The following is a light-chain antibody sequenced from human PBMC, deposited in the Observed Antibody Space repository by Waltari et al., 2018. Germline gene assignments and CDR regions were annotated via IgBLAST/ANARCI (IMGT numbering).Light chain of an antibody. V-gene: IGLV1-47*01. J-gene: IGLJ3*02. CDR2: KTN. CDR3: AAWDDSLYVAL. CDR1: STNIGTNY. Sequence: QSVLTQPPSASGTPGQSVTISCSGGSTNIGTNYVYWYQQLPGGAPKLLISKTNQRPPGVPDRCSGSKSGTSASRAISGLRSEDEADYYCAAWDDSLYVALFGGGTKLTVL.